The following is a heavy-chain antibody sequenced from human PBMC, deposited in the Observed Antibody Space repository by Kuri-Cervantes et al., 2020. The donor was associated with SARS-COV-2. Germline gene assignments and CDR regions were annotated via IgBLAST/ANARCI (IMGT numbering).Heavy chain of an antibody. D-gene: IGHD1-7*01. V-gene: IGHV4-39*01. CDR1: GGSISSSSYY. J-gene: IGHJ6*03. CDR3: ARGELRRGGYYYMDV. CDR2: IYYSGST. Sequence: SETLSLTCTVSGGSISSSSYYWGWIRQPPGKGLEWIGSIYYSGSTYYNPSLKSRVTISVDTSKNQFSLKLSSVTAADTAVYYCARGELRRGGYYYMDVWGKGTTVTVSS.